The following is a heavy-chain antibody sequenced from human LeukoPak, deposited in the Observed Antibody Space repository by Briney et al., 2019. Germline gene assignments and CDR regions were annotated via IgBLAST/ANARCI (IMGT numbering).Heavy chain of an antibody. Sequence: GGSLRLSCAASGFTFSSYWMSWVRQAPGKGLEWVANIKQDGSEKHYADSVKGRFTISRDNVESSLYLEMNSLTDDDTALYYRTRVEPTKSDDCWGQGTLVTVSS. D-gene: IGHD1-14*01. CDR3: TRVEPTKSDDC. CDR1: GFTFSSYW. V-gene: IGHV3-7*01. CDR2: IKQDGSEK. J-gene: IGHJ4*02.